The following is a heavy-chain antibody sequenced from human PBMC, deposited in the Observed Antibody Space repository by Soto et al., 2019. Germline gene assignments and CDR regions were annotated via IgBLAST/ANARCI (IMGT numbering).Heavy chain of an antibody. CDR1: GFTFSSYA. Sequence: EVQLLESGGGLVQPGGSLRLSCAASGFTFSSYAMSWVRQAPGKGLEWVSAISGSGGSTYYADSVKGRFTISRDNSKNTLYLQMNSLRAEDTAVYYCANAGAAAGIYNWFDPLGQGTLVTVSS. CDR2: ISGSGGST. CDR3: ANAGAAAGIYNWFDP. D-gene: IGHD6-13*01. J-gene: IGHJ5*02. V-gene: IGHV3-23*01.